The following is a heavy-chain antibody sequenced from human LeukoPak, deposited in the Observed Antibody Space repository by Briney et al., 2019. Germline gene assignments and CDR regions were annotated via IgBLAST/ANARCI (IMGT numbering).Heavy chain of an antibody. V-gene: IGHV3-33*01. Sequence: PGGSLRLSCAASGFTFGSYGMHWVRQAPGKGLEWVAIIWYDGSNKYYADSVKGRFTISRDNSKNTLYLQMNSLRAEDTAVYYCARRYCSGGRCYLIDPWGQGTLVTVSS. CDR2: IWYDGSNK. CDR1: GFTFGSYG. D-gene: IGHD2-15*01. J-gene: IGHJ5*02. CDR3: ARRYCSGGRCYLIDP.